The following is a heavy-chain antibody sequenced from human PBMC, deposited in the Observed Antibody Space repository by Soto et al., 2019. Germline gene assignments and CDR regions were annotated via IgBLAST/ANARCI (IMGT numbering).Heavy chain of an antibody. D-gene: IGHD3-16*01. CDR2: IYYSGSA. CDR1: GASISSYH. V-gene: IGHV4-59*01. J-gene: IGHJ6*03. Sequence: QVQLQESGPGLVKPSETLSLTCTVSGASISSYHWSWIRQTPGKGLEWIGYIYYSGSANYNPSLKCRVTFSVDTSKNQVSLKLSSVTAADTGVYYCAAAVPAEYVPPCYYMDIWGKGTTVTVSS. CDR3: AAAVPAEYVPPCYYMDI.